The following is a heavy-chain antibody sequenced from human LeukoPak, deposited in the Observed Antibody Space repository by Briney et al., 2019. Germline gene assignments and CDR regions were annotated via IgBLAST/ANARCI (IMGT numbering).Heavy chain of an antibody. V-gene: IGHV3-7*01. Sequence: PGGSLRLSCAASGFTFSSYWMSWVRQAPGKGLEWVANIKQDGSEKYYVDSVKGRFTISRDNAKNSLYLQMNSLRAEDTAVYYCARDRGNDYGALMQHWGQGTLVTVSS. CDR1: GFTFSSYW. CDR2: IKQDGSEK. D-gene: IGHD4-17*01. J-gene: IGHJ1*01. CDR3: ARDRGNDYGALMQH.